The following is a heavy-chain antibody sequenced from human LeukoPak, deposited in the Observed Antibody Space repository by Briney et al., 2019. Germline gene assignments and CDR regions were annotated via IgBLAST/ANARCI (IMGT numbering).Heavy chain of an antibody. CDR2: IYTSGST. J-gene: IGHJ4*02. D-gene: IGHD5-18*01. V-gene: IGHV4-4*07. Sequence: SETLSLTCTVSGGSISSYYWSWIRQPAGKGLEWIGRIYTSGSTNYNPSLKSRVTMSVDTSKNQFSLKLSSVAAADTAVYYCANGYSYGRFDYWGQGTLVTVSS. CDR1: GGSISSYY. CDR3: ANGYSYGRFDY.